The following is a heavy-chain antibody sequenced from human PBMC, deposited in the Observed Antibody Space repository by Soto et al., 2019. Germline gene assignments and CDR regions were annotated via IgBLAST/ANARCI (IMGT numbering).Heavy chain of an antibody. V-gene: IGHV1-18*01. Sequence: ASVKVSCKASGYTFTSYGISWVRQAPGQGLEWMGWISAYNGNTNYAQKLQGRVTMTTDTSTSTAYMELRSLRSDDTAVYYCARDKAIFGVVTSRLNWFDPWGQGTLVTVSS. J-gene: IGHJ5*02. CDR3: ARDKAIFGVVTSRLNWFDP. CDR1: GYTFTSYG. CDR2: ISAYNGNT. D-gene: IGHD3-3*01.